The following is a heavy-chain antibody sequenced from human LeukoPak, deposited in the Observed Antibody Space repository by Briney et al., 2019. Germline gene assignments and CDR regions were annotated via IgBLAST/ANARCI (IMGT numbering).Heavy chain of an antibody. J-gene: IGHJ6*03. CDR1: GFTFRSYD. D-gene: IGHD2-2*01. V-gene: IGHV3-13*01. CDR2: IGTAGEI. CDR3: AREDMYCSSTSCSWGYYYMDV. Sequence: PGGSLRLSCAASGFTFRSYDMHWVRQATGRGLEWVSGIGTAGEIYYPGSVKGRFTISRDNSKNTLYLQMNSLRAEDTAVYYCAREDMYCSSTSCSWGYYYMDVWGKGTTVTVSS.